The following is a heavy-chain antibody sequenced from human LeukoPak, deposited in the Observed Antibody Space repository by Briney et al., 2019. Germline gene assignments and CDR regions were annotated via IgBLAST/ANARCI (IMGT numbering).Heavy chain of an antibody. CDR2: ISGGGGST. J-gene: IGHJ4*02. V-gene: IGHV3-23*01. Sequence: KSGGSLRLSCAASGFTFSNYAMNWVRQAPGRGLEWVLGISGGGGSTWYADSVKGRFTISRDDSKNTVYLQMNSLRAEDTAIYYCAKVAPGYCSSTSCYRGIDYWGQGTLVTVSS. D-gene: IGHD2-2*01. CDR3: AKVAPGYCSSTSCYRGIDY. CDR1: GFTFSNYA.